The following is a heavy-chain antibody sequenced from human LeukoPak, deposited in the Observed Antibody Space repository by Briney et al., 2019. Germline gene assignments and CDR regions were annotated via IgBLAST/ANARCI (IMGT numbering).Heavy chain of an antibody. J-gene: IGHJ4*02. CDR2: ISYDGSNK. D-gene: IGHD3-10*01. Sequence: GRSLRLSCAASGFTFSSYAMHWVRQAPGKGLEWVAVISYDGSNKYYADSVKGRFTISRDNSKNTLYLQMNSLRAEDTAVYYCARLEVWYYYGSESITNETKFDYWGQGTLVTVSS. CDR1: GFTFSSYA. V-gene: IGHV3-30*04. CDR3: ARLEVWYYYGSESITNETKFDY.